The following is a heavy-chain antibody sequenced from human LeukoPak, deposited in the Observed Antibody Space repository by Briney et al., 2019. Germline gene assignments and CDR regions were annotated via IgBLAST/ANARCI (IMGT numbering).Heavy chain of an antibody. J-gene: IGHJ4*02. CDR2: IYYSGST. Sequence: SETLSLTCTVSGGSISSYYWSWIRQPPGKGLEWIGYIYYSGSTNYNTSLKSRVTISVDTSNNQFSLQMSPVTAADTAVYYGAGQLSISSPLDYWGQGTLVTVSS. CDR1: GGSISSYY. CDR3: AGQLSISSPLDY. D-gene: IGHD6-6*01. V-gene: IGHV4-59*01.